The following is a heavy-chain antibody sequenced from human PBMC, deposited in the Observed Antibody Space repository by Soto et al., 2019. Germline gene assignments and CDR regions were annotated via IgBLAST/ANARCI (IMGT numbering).Heavy chain of an antibody. Sequence: PWGSLRLSCSASVFIFKIYWMHWFRQSPGKGLVWISRIYNDGTYSDYADSVRGRFTISRDNVNDTLYLQMNNLRAEDSGLYYCTRGPRPISTGTGAYWGQGTQVTVSS. CDR1: VFIFKIYW. D-gene: IGHD3-10*01. CDR2: IYNDGTYS. V-gene: IGHV3-74*01. J-gene: IGHJ4*02. CDR3: TRGPRPISTGTGAY.